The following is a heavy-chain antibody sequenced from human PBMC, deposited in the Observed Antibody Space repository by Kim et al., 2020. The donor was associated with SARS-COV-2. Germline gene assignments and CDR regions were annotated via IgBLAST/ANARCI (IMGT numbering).Heavy chain of an antibody. J-gene: IGHJ4*02. D-gene: IGHD3-10*01. CDR1: GYTFTSYG. V-gene: IGHV1-18*01. CDR2: ISAYNGNT. CDR3: ARASWFGELWAYYFDY. Sequence: ASVKVSCKASGYTFTSYGISWVRQAPGQGLEWMGWISAYNGNTNYAQKLQGRVTMTTDTSTSTAYMELRSLRSDDTAVYYCARASWFGELWAYYFDYWGQGTLVTVSS.